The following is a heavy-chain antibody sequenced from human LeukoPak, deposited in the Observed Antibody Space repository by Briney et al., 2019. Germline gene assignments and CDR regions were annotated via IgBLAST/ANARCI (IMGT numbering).Heavy chain of an antibody. Sequence: APVKVSCKASGYTFTAYYIHWVRQAPGQGLEWMGWTNPNSGDTKYSQKFQGRVTMTRDTSISTTYMELSGLTSDDTAVYYCARGYYDSGGPRLDYWGQGTLVTVSS. J-gene: IGHJ4*02. V-gene: IGHV1-2*02. CDR3: ARGYYDSGGPRLDY. CDR1: GYTFTAYY. D-gene: IGHD3-22*01. CDR2: TNPNSGDT.